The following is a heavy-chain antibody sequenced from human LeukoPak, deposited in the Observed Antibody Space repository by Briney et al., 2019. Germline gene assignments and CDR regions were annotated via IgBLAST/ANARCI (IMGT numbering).Heavy chain of an antibody. J-gene: IGHJ4*02. V-gene: IGHV3-7*01. CDR2: IKQDGSEK. CDR1: GFTFSSYW. D-gene: IGHD3-16*01. CDR3: ARSKGGMIGALGY. Sequence: GGSLRLSCAASGFTFSSYWMSWVRQAPGKGLEWVANIKQDGSEKYYVDSVKGRFTISRDNANNSLYLQMNSLRDEDTAVYYCARSKGGMIGALGYWGQGTLVTVSS.